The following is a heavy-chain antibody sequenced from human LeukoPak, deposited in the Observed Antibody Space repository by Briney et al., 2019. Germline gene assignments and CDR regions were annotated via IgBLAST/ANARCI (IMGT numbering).Heavy chain of an antibody. J-gene: IGHJ6*03. CDR2: IYYSGST. Sequence: PSETLSLTCTVSGGSISSYYWSWIRQPPGKGLEWIGYIYYSGSTNYNPSLKSRVTISVDTSKNQFSLKLSSVTAADTAVYYCARVTYSSSWPPKNYYYYMDVWGKGTTVTISS. CDR1: GGSISSYY. D-gene: IGHD6-13*01. CDR3: ARVTYSSSWPPKNYYYYMDV. V-gene: IGHV4-59*01.